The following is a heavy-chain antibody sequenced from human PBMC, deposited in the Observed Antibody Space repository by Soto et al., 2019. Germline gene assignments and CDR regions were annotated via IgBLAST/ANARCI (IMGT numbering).Heavy chain of an antibody. CDR1: GGTFSSYT. V-gene: IGHV1-69*02. Sequence: KVSCKASGGTFSSYTISWVRQAPGQGLEWMGRIIPILGIANYAQKFQGRVTITADKSTSTAYKELSSLRSEDTAVYYCAIGYCSSTSCYYDYYYGMDVWGQ. CDR2: IIPILGIA. D-gene: IGHD2-2*01. J-gene: IGHJ6*02. CDR3: AIGYCSSTSCYYDYYYGMDV.